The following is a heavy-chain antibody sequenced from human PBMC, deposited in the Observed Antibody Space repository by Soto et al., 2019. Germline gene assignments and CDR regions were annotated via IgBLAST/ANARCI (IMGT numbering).Heavy chain of an antibody. Sequence: SETLSLTCTVSGGSISSYYWSWIRQPPGKGLEWIGYIYYSGSTNYNPSLKSRVTISVDTSKNQFSLELSSVTAADTAVYYCARLRVYDFWSGYYMDVWGKGTTVTVSS. CDR1: GGSISSYY. CDR3: ARLRVYDFWSGYYMDV. J-gene: IGHJ6*03. CDR2: IYYSGST. V-gene: IGHV4-59*08. D-gene: IGHD3-3*01.